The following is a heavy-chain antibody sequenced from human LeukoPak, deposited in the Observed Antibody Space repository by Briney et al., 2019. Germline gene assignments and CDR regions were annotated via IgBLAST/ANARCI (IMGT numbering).Heavy chain of an antibody. CDR1: GGSISSYY. CDR2: IYTSGST. Sequence: SETLSLTCTVSGGSISSYYWSWIRQPPGKGLEWIGYIYTSGSTNYNPSLKSRVTISVDTSKNQFSLKLSSVTAADTAVYYCARQVGGSYYYYYYMAVWGKGTTVTVSS. CDR3: ARQVGGSYYYYYYMAV. J-gene: IGHJ6*03. V-gene: IGHV4-4*09. D-gene: IGHD1-26*01.